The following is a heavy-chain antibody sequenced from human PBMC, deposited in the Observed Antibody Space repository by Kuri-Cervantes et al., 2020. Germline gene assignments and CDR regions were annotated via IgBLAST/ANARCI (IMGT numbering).Heavy chain of an antibody. CDR1: GFTVSSNY. Sequence: GGSLRLSCAASGFTVSSNYMSWVRQAPGKGLGWVSVIYSGGSTYYADSVKGRFTISRHNSKTTLYLQMNSLRAEDTAVYYCARVLFENYYDSSGYRFDPWGQGTLVTVSS. V-gene: IGHV3-53*04. J-gene: IGHJ5*02. CDR2: IYSGGST. CDR3: ARVLFENYYDSSGYRFDP. D-gene: IGHD3-22*01.